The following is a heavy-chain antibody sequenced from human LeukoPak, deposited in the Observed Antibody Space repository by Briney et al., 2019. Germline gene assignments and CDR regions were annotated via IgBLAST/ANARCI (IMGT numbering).Heavy chain of an antibody. J-gene: IGHJ4*02. V-gene: IGHV3-23*01. Sequence: GGSLRLSCAASGFTFSSYGMSWVRQAPGKGLEWVSSITGSGGSRYYADPVKGRFTISRDNSKNTLYLQMNSLRAEDTAVYYCAKDGMYSSSSSYYFDYWGQGTLVTVSS. CDR3: AKDGMYSSSSSYYFDY. D-gene: IGHD6-6*01. CDR1: GFTFSSYG. CDR2: ITGSGGSR.